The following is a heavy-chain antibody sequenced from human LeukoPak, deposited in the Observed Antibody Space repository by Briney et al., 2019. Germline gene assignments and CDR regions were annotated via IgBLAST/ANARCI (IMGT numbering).Heavy chain of an antibody. V-gene: IGHV3-20*04. CDR1: GFTFSSYW. J-gene: IGHJ3*02. D-gene: IGHD2-2*02. Sequence: GGSLRLSCAASGFTFSSYWMHWVRQAPGKGLEWVSGINWNGGSTVYADSVKGRFTIFRDNAKNSLYLQMNSLRAEDTALYYCARRDIVVVPAAILGAFDIWGQGTMVTVSS. CDR3: ARRDIVVVPAAILGAFDI. CDR2: INWNGGST.